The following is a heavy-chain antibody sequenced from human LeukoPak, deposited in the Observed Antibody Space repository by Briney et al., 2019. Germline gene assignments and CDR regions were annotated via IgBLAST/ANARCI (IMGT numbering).Heavy chain of an antibody. D-gene: IGHD3-3*01. J-gene: IGHJ6*03. CDR1: GGSISSGGYS. V-gene: IGHV4-30-2*01. CDR3: ATVGNYDFWSAYYEYYYYMDV. CDR2: IYHSGST. Sequence: SETLSLTCAVSGGSISSGGYSWSWIRQPPGKGLEWIGYIYHSGSTYYNPSLKSRVTISVDTSKNQFSLKLSSVTAADTAVYYCATVGNYDFWSAYYEYYYYMDVWGKGTTVTVSS.